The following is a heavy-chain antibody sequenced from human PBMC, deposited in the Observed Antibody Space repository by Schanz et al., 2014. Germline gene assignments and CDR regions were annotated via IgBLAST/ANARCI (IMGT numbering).Heavy chain of an antibody. Sequence: EVKMVESGGGLVKPGGSLRLSCAASGFNFSSSSLNWVRQAPGKGLEWVSAISGGGGTTYYTDSVKGRFTISRDNSKSTLYLQMNSLRAEYTAVYYCAKDGPGGSGSYSADGGMDVWGQGTTVTVSS. CDR2: ISGGGGTT. J-gene: IGHJ6*02. D-gene: IGHD3-10*01. CDR3: AKDGPGGSGSYSADGGMDV. CDR1: GFNFSSSS. V-gene: IGHV3-23*04.